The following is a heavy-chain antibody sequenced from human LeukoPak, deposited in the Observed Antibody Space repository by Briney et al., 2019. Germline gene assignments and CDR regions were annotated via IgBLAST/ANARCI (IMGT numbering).Heavy chain of an antibody. V-gene: IGHV3-21*01. CDR2: ISSSSSYI. D-gene: IGHD3-10*01. Sequence: GGSLRLSCAASGFTFSSYSMNWVRQAPGKGLEWVSSISSSSSYIYYADSVKDRFTISRDNAKNSLYLQMNSLRAEDTAVYYCAREWTMVRGVIGEAFDIWGQGTMVTVSS. J-gene: IGHJ3*02. CDR3: AREWTMVRGVIGEAFDI. CDR1: GFTFSSYS.